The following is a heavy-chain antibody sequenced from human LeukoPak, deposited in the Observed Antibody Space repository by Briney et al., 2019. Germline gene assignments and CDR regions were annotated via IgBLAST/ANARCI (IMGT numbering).Heavy chain of an antibody. CDR2: ISASGGST. J-gene: IGHJ4*02. CDR1: GFTFSSYG. Sequence: GGSLRLSCAASGFTFSSYGMSWVRQAPGKGLEWVPAISASGGSTYYADSMKGRFTISRDNSKNTLYLQMNSLRAEDTAVYCCAKRGGMYPAYYFDYWGQGTLVTVSS. V-gene: IGHV3-23*01. D-gene: IGHD2-2*01. CDR3: AKRGGMYPAYYFDY.